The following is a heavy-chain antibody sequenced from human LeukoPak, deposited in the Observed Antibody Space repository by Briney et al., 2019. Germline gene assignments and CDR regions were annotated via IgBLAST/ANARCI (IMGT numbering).Heavy chain of an antibody. V-gene: IGHV4-39*07. CDR2: IHKGGNT. CDR1: GDSISSSDDY. Sequence: SETLSLTCSVPGDSISSSDDYWAWVRQPPGKGLEWIATIHKGGNTFYNPSLKSRASILEDTSKNEFSLKVNSVTAADTAVYYCARLERVTIFGVVSSYFDFWGQGSLVTVSS. D-gene: IGHD3-3*01. CDR3: ARLERVTIFGVVSSYFDF. J-gene: IGHJ4*02.